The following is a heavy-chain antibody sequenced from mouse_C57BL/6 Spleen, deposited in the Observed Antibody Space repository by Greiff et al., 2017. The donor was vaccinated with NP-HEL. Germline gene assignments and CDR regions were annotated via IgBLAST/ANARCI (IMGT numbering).Heavy chain of an antibody. CDR3: ARRHSSGYDYAMDY. Sequence: QVQLQQPGAELVRPGTSVKLSCKASGYTFTSYWMHWVKQRPGQGLEWIGVIDPSDSYTNYNQKFKGKATLPVDPSSSTAYMQLSSLTSEDSAVYYCARRHSSGYDYAMDYGGQGTSVTVSS. V-gene: IGHV1-59*01. CDR2: IDPSDSYT. CDR1: GYTFTSYW. J-gene: IGHJ4*01. D-gene: IGHD3-2*02.